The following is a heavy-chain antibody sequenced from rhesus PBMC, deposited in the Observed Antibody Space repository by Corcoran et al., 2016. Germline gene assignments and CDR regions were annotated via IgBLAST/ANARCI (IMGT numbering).Heavy chain of an antibody. CDR2: ISYSGST. Sequence: QVQLQESGPGLVKPSETLSLTCAVSGGSISSSHYYWSWIRQAPGKGREWIGYISYSGSTSYNPSLKSRVTISRDTSKNQFSLKLSSVTAADTAVYYCARGTGSWNFDYWGQGVLVTVSS. CDR1: GGSISSSHYY. CDR3: ARGTGSWNFDY. V-gene: IGHV4-122*02. D-gene: IGHD6-25*01. J-gene: IGHJ4*01.